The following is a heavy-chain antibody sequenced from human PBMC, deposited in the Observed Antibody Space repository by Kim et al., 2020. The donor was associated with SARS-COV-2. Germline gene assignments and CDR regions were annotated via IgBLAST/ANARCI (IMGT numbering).Heavy chain of an antibody. V-gene: IGHV2-5*02. J-gene: IGHJ5*02. CDR1: GFSLSSSGET. Sequence: SGPTLVNPTQTLTLTCTFSGFSLSSSGETVAWIRQPPGKALEWLALIYWDDDKRYSPSLQSRLTLTKDTSKNQVVLTVTNMDLEDTGTYFCAHSSMVRGLIVNQLDAWGQGVLVTVSS. D-gene: IGHD3-10*01. CDR3: AHSSMVRGLIVNQLDA. CDR2: IYWDDDK.